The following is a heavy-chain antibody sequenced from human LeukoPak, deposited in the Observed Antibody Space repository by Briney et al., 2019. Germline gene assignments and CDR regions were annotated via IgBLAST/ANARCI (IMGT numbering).Heavy chain of an antibody. CDR3: ATEYFDY. CDR2: ISGSGGST. J-gene: IGHJ4*02. Sequence: PGGSLRLSCAASGFTFSSYAMSGVRQAPGKGLEWVSAISGSGGSTYYADSVKGRFTISTDNSKTTLYLQMTSLRAQDTAVYYGATEYFDYWGQGTLVTVSS. V-gene: IGHV3-23*01. CDR1: GFTFSSYA. D-gene: IGHD1-14*01.